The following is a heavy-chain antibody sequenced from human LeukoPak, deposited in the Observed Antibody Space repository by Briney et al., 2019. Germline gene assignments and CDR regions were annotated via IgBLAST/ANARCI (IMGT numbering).Heavy chain of an antibody. CDR3: AAPDYDILTGYYNSVRY. CDR2: ISSSSSYI. CDR1: GFAFSSSS. Sequence: GGSLRLSCAASGFAFSSSSMNWVRQAPGKGLEWVSSISSSSSYIYYADSVKGRFTISRDNAKNSLCLQMNSLRAEDTAVYYCAAPDYDILTGYYNSVRYWGQGTLVTVSS. D-gene: IGHD3-9*01. J-gene: IGHJ4*02. V-gene: IGHV3-21*01.